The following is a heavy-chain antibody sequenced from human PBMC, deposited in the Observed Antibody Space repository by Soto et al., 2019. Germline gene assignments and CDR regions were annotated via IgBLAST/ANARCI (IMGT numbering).Heavy chain of an antibody. CDR1: GGSINTFY. J-gene: IGHJ4*02. CDR2: IFSSGST. CDR3: AREGSYSAYNFAHGIQLWSFDF. Sequence: NPSETLSLTCTVSGGSINTFYWSWVRQPAGKGLEWIGRIFSSGSTSFNPSLESRVAMSVDTSKNPFSLNLSSVTAADMAVYYCAREGSYSAYNFAHGIQLWSFDFWGQGALVTVSS. D-gene: IGHD5-12*01. V-gene: IGHV4-4*07.